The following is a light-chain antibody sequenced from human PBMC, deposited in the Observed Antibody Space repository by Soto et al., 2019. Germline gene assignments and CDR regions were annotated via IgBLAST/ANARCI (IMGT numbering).Light chain of an antibody. CDR3: QQYGSSPTWT. V-gene: IGKV3-20*01. CDR1: QSVSSSS. CDR2: GAS. J-gene: IGKJ1*01. Sequence: ESVLTQSPGTLSLSPGERATLSCRASQSVSSSSLAWYQQKPGQAPRLLIYGASSRATGIPDRFSGSGSGTDFTLTISRMEPEDFAVYYCQQYGSSPTWTFGQGTKVEIK.